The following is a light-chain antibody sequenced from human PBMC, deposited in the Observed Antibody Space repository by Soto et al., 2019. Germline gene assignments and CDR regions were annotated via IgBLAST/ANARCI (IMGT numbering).Light chain of an antibody. Sequence: QSVLTQPPSASGTPGQRVTISCSGSSSNIGSNTVNWYQQLPGTAPKLLIYSNNQRPSGVPARFSGSKSGTSASLAISGLQSEDEAYYYCAAWDDSLNGFWVFGGGTQLTVL. CDR2: SNN. CDR3: AAWDDSLNGFWV. J-gene: IGLJ3*02. CDR1: SSNIGSNT. V-gene: IGLV1-44*01.